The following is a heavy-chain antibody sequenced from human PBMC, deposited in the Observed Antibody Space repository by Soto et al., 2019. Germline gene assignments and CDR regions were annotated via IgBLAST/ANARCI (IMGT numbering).Heavy chain of an antibody. V-gene: IGHV3-23*01. J-gene: IGHJ4*02. Sequence: GGSLRLSCAASGFTFSSYATTWVRQAPGKALEWVSVISSSGGTTYYADSVKGRFTISRDNSKNTLYLQMNSLRVEDTAIYYCAKDLQTTVVRAYDYWGQGTLVTVSS. D-gene: IGHD4-17*01. CDR3: AKDLQTTVVRAYDY. CDR1: GFTFSSYA. CDR2: ISSSGGTT.